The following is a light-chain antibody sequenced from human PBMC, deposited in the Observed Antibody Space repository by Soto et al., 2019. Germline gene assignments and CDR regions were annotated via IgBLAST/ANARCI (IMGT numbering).Light chain of an antibody. J-gene: IGKJ4*01. CDR3: QQYGNSPLT. Sequence: AIQMTQSPSYLSASVGDRVTITCRASQGIRNDLGWYQQKPGKAPKLLIYAASSLQSGVPSRFSGSGSGTDFTLTISSLQPEDFAVYACQQYGNSPLTFGGGTKVDIK. V-gene: IGKV1-6*01. CDR2: AAS. CDR1: QGIRND.